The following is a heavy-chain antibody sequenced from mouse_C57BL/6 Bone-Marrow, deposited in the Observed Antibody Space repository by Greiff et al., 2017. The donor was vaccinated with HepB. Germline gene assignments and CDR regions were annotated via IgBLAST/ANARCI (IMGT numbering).Heavy chain of an antibody. D-gene: IGHD1-1*01. Sequence: VQLKQSGGGLVQPGGSLKLSCAASGFTFSDYGMAWVRQAPRKGPEWVAFISNLAYSIYYADTVTGRFTISRENAKNTLYLEMSSLRSEDTAMYYCARSSSRYYFDYWGQGTTLTVSS. J-gene: IGHJ2*01. CDR2: ISNLAYSI. CDR1: GFTFSDYG. V-gene: IGHV5-15*01. CDR3: ARSSSRYYFDY.